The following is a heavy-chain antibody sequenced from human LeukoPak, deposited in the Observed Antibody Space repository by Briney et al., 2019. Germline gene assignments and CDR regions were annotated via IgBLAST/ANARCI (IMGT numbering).Heavy chain of an antibody. D-gene: IGHD1-26*01. CDR2: IKQDGSEK. V-gene: IGHV3-7*03. Sequence: GGSLRLSCAASGFTFSSYWMSWDRQAPGKGLEWVANIKQDGSEKYYVDSVKGRFTISRDNAKKSLYLQINSLRAEDTAVYYCATKSGNYYNYWGQGSLVTASS. J-gene: IGHJ4*02. CDR3: ATKSGNYYNY. CDR1: GFTFSSYW.